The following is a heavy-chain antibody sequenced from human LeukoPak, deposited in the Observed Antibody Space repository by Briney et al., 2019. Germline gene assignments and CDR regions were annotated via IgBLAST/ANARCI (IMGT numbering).Heavy chain of an antibody. D-gene: IGHD2/OR15-2a*01. CDR3: ARESSFYTGTFDY. CDR1: GYTFTSYD. J-gene: IGHJ4*02. CDR2: IIPIFGTA. Sequence: SVKVSCKASGYTFTSYDISWVRQAPGQGLEWMGGIIPIFGTANYAQKFQGRVTIIADESTSTAYMELSSLRSEDTAVYYCARESSFYTGTFDYWGQGTLVTVSS. V-gene: IGHV1-69*13.